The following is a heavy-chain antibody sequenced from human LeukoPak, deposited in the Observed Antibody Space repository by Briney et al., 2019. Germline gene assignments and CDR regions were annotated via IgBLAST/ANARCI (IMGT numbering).Heavy chain of an antibody. D-gene: IGHD2-15*01. Sequence: KPSETLSLTCAVYGGSFSGYYWSWIRQPPGKGLEWIGEINHSGNTNYNPSLKSRVTISVDTSKNQFSLNLSSVTAADTAMYYCARNPAPPYGVPDNWDQGTLVTVSS. CDR2: INHSGNT. J-gene: IGHJ4*02. V-gene: IGHV4-34*01. CDR1: GGSFSGYY. CDR3: ARNPAPPYGVPDN.